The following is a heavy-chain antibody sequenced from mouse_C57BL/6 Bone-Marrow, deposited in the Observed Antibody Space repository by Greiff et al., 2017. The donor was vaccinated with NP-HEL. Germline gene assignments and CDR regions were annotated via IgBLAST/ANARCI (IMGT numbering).Heavy chain of an antibody. Sequence: VQLQQSGPELVKPGASVKISCKASGYTFTDYYMNWVKQSPGKSLEWIGDINPNNGGTSYNQKFKGKATLTVDKSSSTAYMELRSLTSEDSAVYYCAKGVRWYIDVWGTGTTVTVSS. CDR3: AKGVRWYIDV. CDR1: GYTFTDYY. J-gene: IGHJ1*03. CDR2: INPNNGGT. V-gene: IGHV1-26*01.